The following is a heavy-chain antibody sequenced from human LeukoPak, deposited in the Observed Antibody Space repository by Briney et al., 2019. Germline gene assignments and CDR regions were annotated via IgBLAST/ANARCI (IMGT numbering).Heavy chain of an antibody. D-gene: IGHD6-13*01. CDR2: IYHSGST. V-gene: IGHV4-30-2*01. CDR3: ARVHYSSSWYYYFDY. Sequence: SQTLSLTCTVSGGSISSGGYYWSWIRQPPGKGLEWIGYIYHSGSTYYNPSLKSRVTISVDRSKNQFSLKLSSVTAADTAVYYCARVHYSSSWYYYFDYWGQGTLVTVSS. CDR1: GGSISSGGYY. J-gene: IGHJ4*02.